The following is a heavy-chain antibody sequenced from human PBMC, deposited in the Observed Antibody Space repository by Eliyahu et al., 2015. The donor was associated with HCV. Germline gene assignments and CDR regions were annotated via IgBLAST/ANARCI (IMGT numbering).Heavy chain of an antibody. J-gene: IGHJ4*02. CDR3: TRENYGDYAGGGGY. CDR1: GFSFGDYA. V-gene: IGHV3-49*03. Sequence: EVQLVESGGGLVQPGRSLRLSCTASGFSFGDYAMSWFRQAPGKGLEWVGFIRSKAYGGTTEYAASVKGRFTISRDDSKSIAYLQMNSLKTEETAVYYCTRENYGDYAGGGGYWGQGTLVTVSS. CDR2: IRSKAYGGTT. D-gene: IGHD4-17*01.